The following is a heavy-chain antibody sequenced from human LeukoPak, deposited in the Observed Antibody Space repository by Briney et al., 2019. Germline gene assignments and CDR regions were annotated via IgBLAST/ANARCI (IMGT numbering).Heavy chain of an antibody. D-gene: IGHD6-6*01. CDR1: GGSVSSGSYY. J-gene: IGHJ5*02. Sequence: PSETLSLTCTVSGGSVSSGSYYWSWIRQPPGKGLEWIGNIYYSGSTYYNPSLKSRVTISVDTSKNQFSLKLSSVTAADTAMYCCARLNAFVEYNSFWYDPWGQGTLVTVSS. CDR3: ARLNAFVEYNSFWYDP. CDR2: IYYSGST. V-gene: IGHV4-39*01.